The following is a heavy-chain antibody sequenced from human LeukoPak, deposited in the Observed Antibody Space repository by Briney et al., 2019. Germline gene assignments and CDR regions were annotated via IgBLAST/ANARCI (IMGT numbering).Heavy chain of an antibody. V-gene: IGHV1-46*01. Sequence: ASVKVSCKASGYTFTSYYMHWVRQAPGQGLEWMGLINPSGGSTSYAQKFQGRVTMTRDTSTSTVYMELSSLRSEDTAVYYCARARGDFWSGYYIHYYGMDVWGQGTTVTVSS. CDR3: ARARGDFWSGYYIHYYGMDV. CDR1: GYTFTSYY. J-gene: IGHJ6*02. D-gene: IGHD3-3*01. CDR2: INPSGGST.